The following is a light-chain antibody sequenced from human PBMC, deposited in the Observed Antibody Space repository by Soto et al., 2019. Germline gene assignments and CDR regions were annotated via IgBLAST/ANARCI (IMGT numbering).Light chain of an antibody. V-gene: IGLV2-14*01. CDR1: SSDVGGYKY. CDR2: DVS. CDR3: SSCTSSSTRV. Sequence: QSVLTQPASVSGSPGQSITISCTGTSSDVGGYKYVSWYQQHPGEAPKLMIYDVSNRTSGVSNRFSGSKSGNTASLTISGRQAEDESDYYCSSCTSSSTRVFGTGTKVTVL. J-gene: IGLJ1*01.